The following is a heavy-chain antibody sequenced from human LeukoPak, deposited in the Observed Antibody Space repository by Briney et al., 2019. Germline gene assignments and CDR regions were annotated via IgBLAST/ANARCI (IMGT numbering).Heavy chain of an antibody. Sequence: SGTLSLTCSVSGGSISSDYWSWIRQPPGKGLEWIGYMYYTGSTNYNPSLKSRVTISLATSKTQFSLKLSSVTPADTAVYYCARVSVVYGMDVWGQGTTVTVSS. CDR2: MYYTGST. CDR3: ARVSVVYGMDV. J-gene: IGHJ6*02. CDR1: GGSISSDY. V-gene: IGHV4-59*01.